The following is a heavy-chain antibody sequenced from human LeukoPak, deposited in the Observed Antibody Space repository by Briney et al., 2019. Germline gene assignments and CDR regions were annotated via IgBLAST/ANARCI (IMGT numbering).Heavy chain of an antibody. J-gene: IGHJ3*02. CDR3: ARWDSSYYAFDI. Sequence: PSETLSLTCTVSGGSISSYYWNWMRQSPGEGLEWIGYIFYNGITNYNPSFKNRVTISVDTPKNQFSLKLTSVTAADTAVYFCARWDSSYYAFDIWGQGTMVTVSS. V-gene: IGHV4-59*08. D-gene: IGHD6-13*01. CDR1: GGSISSYY. CDR2: IFYNGIT.